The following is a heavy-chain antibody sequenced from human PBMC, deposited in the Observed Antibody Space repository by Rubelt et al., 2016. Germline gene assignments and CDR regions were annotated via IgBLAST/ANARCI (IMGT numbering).Heavy chain of an antibody. D-gene: IGHD1-26*01. V-gene: IGHV3-64D*06. CDR2: LSANGGSP. CDR1: GFTFSSYA. Sequence: EVQLVESGGRMVQPGGSLRLSCVASGFTFSSYAMHWVRQAPGKGLEYISALSANGGSPFYADSVKGRFTIARVNGTTTVYLQLSSLGAGDTAVYYCAKDRVYSGTDPSDFWGQGTLVTVSS. J-gene: IGHJ4*02. CDR3: AKDRVYSGTDPSDF.